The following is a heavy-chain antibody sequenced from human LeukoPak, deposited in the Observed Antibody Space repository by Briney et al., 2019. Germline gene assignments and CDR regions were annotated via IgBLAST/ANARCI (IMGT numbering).Heavy chain of an antibody. CDR2: ISYSGST. CDR1: GGSINPYY. Sequence: SETLSLTCTVSGGSINPYYWSWIRQPPGKGLEWTGYISYSGSTYYKPSLESRVTISVDTSKNQFSLRLSSVTAADTAIYYCVRDYSIGSTVAFDVWGQGTMVTVSS. D-gene: IGHD6-19*01. V-gene: IGHV4-59*12. CDR3: VRDYSIGSTVAFDV. J-gene: IGHJ3*01.